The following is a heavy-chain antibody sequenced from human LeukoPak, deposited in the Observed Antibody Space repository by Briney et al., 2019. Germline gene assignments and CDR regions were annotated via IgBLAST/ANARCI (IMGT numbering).Heavy chain of an antibody. CDR2: ISRSGSTI. D-gene: IGHD1-26*01. CDR3: ARDDIVGATSDY. CDR1: GFTFSTYE. J-gene: IGHJ4*02. V-gene: IGHV3-48*03. Sequence: QPGGSLRLSCAASGFTFSTYEMNWVRQAPGKGLEWVSYISRSGSTIHYADSVKGRFTTSRDNAKNSLYLQMNSLRAEDTAVYYCARDDIVGATSDYWGQGTPVTVSS.